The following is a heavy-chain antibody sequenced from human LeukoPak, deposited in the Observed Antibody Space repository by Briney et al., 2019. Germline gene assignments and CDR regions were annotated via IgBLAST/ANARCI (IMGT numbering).Heavy chain of an antibody. CDR2: IWYDGSNK. Sequence: GGSPRLSCAASGFTFSSYGMHWVRQAPGKGLEWVAVIWYDGSNKYYADSVKGRFTISRDNSKNTLYLQMNSLRAEDTAVYYCARDTYCSSTSCYSLFDYWGQGTLVTVSS. V-gene: IGHV3-33*01. D-gene: IGHD2-2*01. CDR1: GFTFSSYG. CDR3: ARDTYCSSTSCYSLFDY. J-gene: IGHJ4*02.